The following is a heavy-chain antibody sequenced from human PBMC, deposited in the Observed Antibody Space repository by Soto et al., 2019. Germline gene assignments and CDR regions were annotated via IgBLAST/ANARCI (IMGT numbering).Heavy chain of an antibody. CDR2: ISYDGSNK. D-gene: IGHD2-21*02. CDR1: GFTFSSYG. CDR3: AKDHAVVTRDAFDI. J-gene: IGHJ3*02. V-gene: IGHV3-30*18. Sequence: QVQLVESGGGVVQPGRSLRLSCAASGFTFSSYGMHWVRQAPGKGLEWVAVISYDGSNKYYADSVKGRFTISRDNSKNTLYLQMNSLRAEDTAVYYCAKDHAVVTRDAFDIWGQGTMVTVSS.